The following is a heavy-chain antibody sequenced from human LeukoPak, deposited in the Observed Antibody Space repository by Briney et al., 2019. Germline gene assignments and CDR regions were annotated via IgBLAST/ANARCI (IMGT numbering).Heavy chain of an antibody. J-gene: IGHJ5*02. CDR1: GGSISSTNW. D-gene: IGHD6-19*01. Sequence: PSGTLSLTCAVSGGSISSTNWWSWVRQPPGKGLEWIGEIYHSGSTNYNPSLKSRVTISGDKSKNQLSLKLRSVTAADTAVYYCARVYSSDNWFDPWGQGTLVTVSS. V-gene: IGHV4-4*02. CDR2: IYHSGST. CDR3: ARVYSSDNWFDP.